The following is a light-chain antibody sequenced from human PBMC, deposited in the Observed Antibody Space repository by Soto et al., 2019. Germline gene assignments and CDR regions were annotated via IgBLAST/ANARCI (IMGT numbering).Light chain of an antibody. CDR3: GTWDSSLSVGV. CDR2: DNN. CDR1: SSNIGNNY. V-gene: IGLV1-51*01. J-gene: IGLJ2*01. Sequence: QSVLTQPPSVSAAPGQKVTISCSGSSSNIGNNYVSWYQSLPGTAPKLLIYDNNERPSGIPDRFSGSKSGTSATLGITGLQTGDEADYYCGTWDSSLSVGVFGGATKLTVL.